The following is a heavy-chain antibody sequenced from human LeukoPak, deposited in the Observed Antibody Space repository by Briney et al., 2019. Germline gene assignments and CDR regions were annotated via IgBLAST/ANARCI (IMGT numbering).Heavy chain of an antibody. CDR2: FDPEDGET. CDR3: ATAKAYCGGDCYSWDY. Sequence: GASVKVSCKVSGYTLTELSMHWVRQAPGKGLEWMGGFDPEDGETIYAQKFQGRVTMTEDTSTDTAYMELSSLRSEGTAVYYCATAKAYCGGDCYSWDYWGQGTLVTVSS. V-gene: IGHV1-24*01. D-gene: IGHD2-21*02. CDR1: GYTLTELS. J-gene: IGHJ4*02.